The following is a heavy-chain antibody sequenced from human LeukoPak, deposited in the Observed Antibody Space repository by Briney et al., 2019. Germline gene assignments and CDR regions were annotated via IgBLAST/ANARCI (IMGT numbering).Heavy chain of an antibody. CDR3: ARGRSSSGWQNQIDY. CDR2: INSDGSST. D-gene: IGHD6-19*01. CDR1: GFTFSSYW. Sequence: GGSLRLSCAASGFTFSSYWMRWVRQAPGKGLVWVSRINSDGSSTSYADSVKGRFTISRDNAKNTLYLQMNSLRAEDTAVYYCARGRSSSGWQNQIDYWGQGTLVTVSS. J-gene: IGHJ4*02. V-gene: IGHV3-74*01.